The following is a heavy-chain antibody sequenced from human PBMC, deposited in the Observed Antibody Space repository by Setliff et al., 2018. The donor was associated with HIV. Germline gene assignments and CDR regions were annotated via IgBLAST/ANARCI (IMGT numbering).Heavy chain of an antibody. J-gene: IGHJ6*03. D-gene: IGHD2-15*01. V-gene: IGHV3-74*01. CDR3: ASSPAPSGYCSGGSCYKLGYYYYMDV. Sequence: GGSLRLSCAASGFTFSSYWMHWVRQAPGKGLVWVSRINSDGSSTSYADSVKGRFTISRDNAKNTLYLQMNSLRAEDTAVYYCASSPAPSGYCSGGSCYKLGYYYYMDVWGKGTTVTV. CDR1: GFTFSSYW. CDR2: INSDGSST.